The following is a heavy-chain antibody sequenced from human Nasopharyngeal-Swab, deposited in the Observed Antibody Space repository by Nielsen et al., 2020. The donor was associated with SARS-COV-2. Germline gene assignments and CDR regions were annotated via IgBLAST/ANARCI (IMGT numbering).Heavy chain of an antibody. V-gene: IGHV3-11*04. Sequence: GESLKISFAASGFSFSEYYMSWIRQAPGKGLEWISDISSSGSITHYADSMKGRFTISRDNAKKSLYLQMNSLRAEDTAVYYCARGVETIHHWGQGSLVTVSS. D-gene: IGHD5-24*01. CDR3: ARGVETIHH. CDR2: ISSSGSIT. J-gene: IGHJ1*01. CDR1: GFSFSEYY.